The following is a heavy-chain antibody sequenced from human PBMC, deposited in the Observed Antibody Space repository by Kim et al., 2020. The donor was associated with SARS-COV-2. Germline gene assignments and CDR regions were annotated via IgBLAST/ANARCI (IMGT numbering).Heavy chain of an antibody. CDR3: ARRGIPGYSYGLNWFDP. CDR2: IYYSGST. V-gene: IGHV4-39*01. J-gene: IGHJ5*02. Sequence: SETLSLTCTVSGGSISSSSYYWGWIRQPPGKGLEWIGSIYYSGSTYYNPSLKSRVTISVDTSKNQFSLKLSSVTAADTAVYYCARRGIPGYSYGLNWFDPWGQGTLVTVSS. D-gene: IGHD5-18*01. CDR1: GGSISSSSYY.